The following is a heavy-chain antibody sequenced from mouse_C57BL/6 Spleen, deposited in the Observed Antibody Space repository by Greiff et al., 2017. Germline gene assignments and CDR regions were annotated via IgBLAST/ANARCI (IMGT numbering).Heavy chain of an antibody. CDR1: GFTFSSYA. CDR3: TRDDYDRDWYFDV. D-gene: IGHD2-4*01. V-gene: IGHV5-9-1*02. CDR2: ISSGGDYI. J-gene: IGHJ1*03. Sequence: DVMLVESGEGLVKPGGSLKLSCAASGFTFSSYAMSWVRQTPEKRLEWVAYISSGGDYIYYADTVKGRFTISRDNARNTLYLQMSSLKSEDTAMYYCTRDDYDRDWYFDVWGTGTTVTVSS.